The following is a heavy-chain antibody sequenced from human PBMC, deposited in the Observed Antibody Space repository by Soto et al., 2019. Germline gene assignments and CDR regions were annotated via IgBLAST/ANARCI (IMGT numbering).Heavy chain of an antibody. Sequence: SVKVYCKASGGTFSSDAISWVRQAPGQVLDWIGGIIPIFGTANYAQKFQGRVTITADESTSTAYMEMRSLRSEDTAVYYCARSSLGVFGLIIEDSNWLAPWGHGSLDNVST. CDR2: IIPIFGTA. CDR3: ARSSLGVFGLIIEDSNWLAP. J-gene: IGHJ5*02. CDR1: GGTFSSDA. V-gene: IGHV1-69*13. D-gene: IGHD3-16*01.